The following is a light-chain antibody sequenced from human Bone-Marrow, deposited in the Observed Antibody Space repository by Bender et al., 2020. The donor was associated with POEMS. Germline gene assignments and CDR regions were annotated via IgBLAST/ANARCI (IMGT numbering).Light chain of an antibody. CDR1: SSDLGTYNF. J-gene: IGLJ3*02. CDR3: QVWDSTSDRVV. Sequence: QSALTQPASVSGSPGQSITISCTGTSSDLGTYNFVSWYQQHTGKAPKLMIYDVTNRPSGISNRFSGSKSGNTASLTISRVEVGDEADFYCQVWDSTSDRVVFGGGTRLTVL. CDR2: DVT. V-gene: IGLV2-14*03.